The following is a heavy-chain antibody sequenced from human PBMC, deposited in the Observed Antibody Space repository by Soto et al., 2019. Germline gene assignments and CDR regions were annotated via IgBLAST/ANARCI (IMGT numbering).Heavy chain of an antibody. J-gene: IGHJ5*02. V-gene: IGHV1-69*13. Sequence: SVKVSCTASGGTFSSYAISGVRQAPGQGLEWMGGIIPIFGTANYAQKFQGRVTITADESTSTAYMELSSLRSEDTAVYYCARGRIQLLNWFDPWGQGTLVTAPQ. CDR3: ARGRIQLLNWFDP. CDR1: GGTFSSYA. D-gene: IGHD5-18*01. CDR2: IIPIFGTA.